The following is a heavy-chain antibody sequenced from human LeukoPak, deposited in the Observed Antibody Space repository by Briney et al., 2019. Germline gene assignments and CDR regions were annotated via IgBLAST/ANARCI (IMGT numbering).Heavy chain of an antibody. Sequence: QTGGSLRLSCAASGFTFSSYAMSWVRQAPGKGLEWVSAISGSGGSTYYADSVKGRFTISRDNAKNSLYLQMNSLRAEDTAVYYCARDGSGWNYYYYYYMDVWGKGTTVTVSS. J-gene: IGHJ6*03. CDR1: GFTFSSYA. CDR2: ISGSGGST. D-gene: IGHD6-19*01. V-gene: IGHV3-23*01. CDR3: ARDGSGWNYYYYYYMDV.